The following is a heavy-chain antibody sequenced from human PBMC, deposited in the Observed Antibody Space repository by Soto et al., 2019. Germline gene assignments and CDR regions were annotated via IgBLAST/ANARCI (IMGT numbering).Heavy chain of an antibody. J-gene: IGHJ6*02. V-gene: IGHV1-18*01. CDR2: ISAYNGNT. Sequence: ASVKVSCKASGYTFTSYGISWVRQAPGQGLEWMGWISAYNGNTNYAQKLQGRVTMTTDTSTSTAYMELRSLRSDDTAVYYCAREMGITGTTASYYYYGMDVWGQGTTVTVSS. D-gene: IGHD1-20*01. CDR3: AREMGITGTTASYYYYGMDV. CDR1: GYTFTSYG.